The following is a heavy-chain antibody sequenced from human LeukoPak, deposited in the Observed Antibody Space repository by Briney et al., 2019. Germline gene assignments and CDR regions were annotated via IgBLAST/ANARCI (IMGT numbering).Heavy chain of an antibody. J-gene: IGHJ6*03. CDR3: ARGRASSSTWYSTYYYWFYIDF. Sequence: SETLSLTCTVSDDSITMYYWTWIRQPPGKGLEWIGYVDHTGSTKFNTPLNGRVSISRGTSNNFFYLRLRSVTAADTAVYFCARGRASSSTWYSTYYYWFYIDFWGKGTTVTVSS. V-gene: IGHV4-59*01. CDR1: DDSITMYY. D-gene: IGHD4-11*01. CDR2: VDHTGST.